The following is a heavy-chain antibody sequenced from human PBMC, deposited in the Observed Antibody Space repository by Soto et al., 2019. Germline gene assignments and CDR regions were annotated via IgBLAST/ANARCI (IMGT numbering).Heavy chain of an antibody. CDR3: AKAKFYSDISPYDA. CDR2: INADGSEK. CDR1: GFTFADYA. J-gene: IGHJ5*02. D-gene: IGHD2-15*01. V-gene: IGHV3-43*02. Sequence: VQMVESGGGVVHPGGSLRLSCAVSGFTFADYAVHWVRQSAGKGLEWVSFINADGSEKYYADSVRGRFTISRDNSKDSFYLQMNSLRLEDTAMYYCAKAKFYSDISPYDAWGQGTMVTVS.